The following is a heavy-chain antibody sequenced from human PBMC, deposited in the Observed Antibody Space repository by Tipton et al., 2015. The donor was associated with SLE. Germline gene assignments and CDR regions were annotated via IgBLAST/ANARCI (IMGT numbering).Heavy chain of an antibody. J-gene: IGHJ2*01. D-gene: IGHD3-10*01. V-gene: IGHV3-7*01. CDR2: IKQDESEK. CDR3: ARLYYLSERYFDL. Sequence: SLRLSCTTSGFTFGDYAIGWVRQAPGKGLEWVANIKQDESEKFYVDSVKGRFTTSRDNAKNSLYLQMNSLRTEDTAVYYCARLYYLSERYFDLWGRGTLVIVSS. CDR1: GFTFGDYA.